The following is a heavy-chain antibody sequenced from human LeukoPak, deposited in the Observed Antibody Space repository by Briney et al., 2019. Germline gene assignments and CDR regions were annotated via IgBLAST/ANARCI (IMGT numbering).Heavy chain of an antibody. J-gene: IGHJ3*02. CDR1: VGSIISSYYH. CDR3: ARHCCSGPAKRVFDI. CDR2: ISYSGNT. D-gene: IGHD2-15*01. V-gene: IGHV4-39*01. Sequence: PSETLSLTCTVSVGSIISSYYHWGWVRQPPGKGLEWIGTISYSGNTDYNPSLRSRVTISVDTSNNQFSLRLGSVTAADTAVYHCARHCCSGPAKRVFDIWGQGTMVTVSS.